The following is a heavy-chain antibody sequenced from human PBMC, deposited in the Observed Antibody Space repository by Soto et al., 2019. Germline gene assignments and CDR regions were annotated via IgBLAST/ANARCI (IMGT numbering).Heavy chain of an antibody. D-gene: IGHD5-18*01. CDR3: ARGYVRGYSYGYDPYFDY. CDR2: IYYSGST. CDR1: GDSISSGDYY. J-gene: IGHJ4*02. V-gene: IGHV4-31*03. Sequence: QVQLQESGPGLVKPSQTLSLTCTVSGDSISSGDYYWSWIRQHPGKGLEWIGYIYYSGSTYYNPSLMSRVTISVDTSKNQFSLRLSSVTAADTAVYYCARGYVRGYSYGYDPYFDYWGQGTLVTVSS.